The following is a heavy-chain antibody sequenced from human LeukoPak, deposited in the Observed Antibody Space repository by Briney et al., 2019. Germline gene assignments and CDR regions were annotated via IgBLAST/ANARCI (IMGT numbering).Heavy chain of an antibody. V-gene: IGHV4-59*08. J-gene: IGHJ4*02. D-gene: IGHD2-2*01. Sequence: PSETLSLTYTVSGGSISSYYWSWIRQPPGKGPEWIGYIYYSGSTNYNPSLKSRVTISVDTSKNQFSLKLSSVTAADTAVYYCARQSGSYCSSTSCYAPWDYWGQGTLVTVSS. CDR1: GGSISSYY. CDR2: IYYSGST. CDR3: ARQSGSYCSSTSCYAPWDY.